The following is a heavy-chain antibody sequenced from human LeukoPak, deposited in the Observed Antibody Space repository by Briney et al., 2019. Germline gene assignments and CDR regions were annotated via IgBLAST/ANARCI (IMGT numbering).Heavy chain of an antibody. CDR3: ARDFCSSTSCRFDY. D-gene: IGHD2-2*01. V-gene: IGHV3-48*04. J-gene: IGHJ4*02. CDR2: ISSSSSSI. CDR1: GFTFSSYA. Sequence: GTSLRLSCAASGFTFSSYAMHWVRQAPGKGLEWVSYISSSSSSIYNADSVKGRFTISRDNAKNSLYLHMNSLRAEDTAVYYCARDFCSSTSCRFDYWGQGTLVTVSS.